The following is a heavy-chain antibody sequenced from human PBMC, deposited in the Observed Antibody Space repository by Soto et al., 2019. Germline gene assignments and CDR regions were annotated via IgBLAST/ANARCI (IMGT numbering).Heavy chain of an antibody. CDR1: GGSISSYY. J-gene: IGHJ4*02. Sequence: SETLSLTCTVSGGSISSYYWSWIRQPPGKGLEWIGYIYYSGSTNYNPSLKSRVTISVDTSKNQFSLKLSSVTAADTAVYYCARHDDYSQGYIDYWGQGTLVTVSS. D-gene: IGHD4-4*01. V-gene: IGHV4-59*08. CDR2: IYYSGST. CDR3: ARHDDYSQGYIDY.